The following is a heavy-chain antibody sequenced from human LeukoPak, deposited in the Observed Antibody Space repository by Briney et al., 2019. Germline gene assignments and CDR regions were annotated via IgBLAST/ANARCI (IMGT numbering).Heavy chain of an antibody. V-gene: IGHV3-30*18. J-gene: IGHJ3*02. CDR3: GKLPHYYDSSGYTTFDI. Sequence: PGRSLRLSCAASGFTFSSYGMHWVRQAPGKGLEWVAVISYDGSNKYYADSVKGRFTISRDNSKNTLYLQMNSLRAEDTAVYYCGKLPHYYDSSGYTTFDIWGQGTMVTVSS. D-gene: IGHD3-22*01. CDR2: ISYDGSNK. CDR1: GFTFSSYG.